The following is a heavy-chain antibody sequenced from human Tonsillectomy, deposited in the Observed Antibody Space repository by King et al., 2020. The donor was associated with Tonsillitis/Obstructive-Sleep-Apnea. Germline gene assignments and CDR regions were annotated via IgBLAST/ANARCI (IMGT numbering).Heavy chain of an antibody. CDR2: IYPGDSDT. D-gene: IGHD2-2*01. V-gene: IGHV5-51*01. CDR3: ARHGRYCSSTSCPSAFDI. CDR1: GYSFTSYW. Sequence: VQLVESGAEVKKAGESLKISCQGSGYSFTSYWIGWVRQMPGKGLEWMGIIYPGDSDTRYSPSFQGPVTISADKSISTAYLQWSSLKAADTAMYYCARHGRYCSSTSCPSAFDIWGQGTMVTVSS. J-gene: IGHJ3*02.